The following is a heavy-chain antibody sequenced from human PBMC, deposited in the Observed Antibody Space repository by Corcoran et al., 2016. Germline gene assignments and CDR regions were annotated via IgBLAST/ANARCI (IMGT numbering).Heavy chain of an antibody. CDR1: GGTFSSYA. Sequence: QVQLVQSGAEVKKPGSSVKVSCKASGGTFSSYAISWVRQAPGQGLEWMGGIIPIFGTANYAQKFQGRVTITADESTGTAYMELSSLRSEETAVYYCARGQTYYYDSSGYTFQHWGQGTLVTVSS. D-gene: IGHD3-22*01. J-gene: IGHJ1*01. CDR2: IIPIFGTA. V-gene: IGHV1-69*01. CDR3: ARGQTYYYDSSGYTFQH.